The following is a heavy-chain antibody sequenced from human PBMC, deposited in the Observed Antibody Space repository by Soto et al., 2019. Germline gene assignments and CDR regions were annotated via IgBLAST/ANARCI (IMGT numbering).Heavy chain of an antibody. Sequence: QVQLVESGGGVVQPGRSLRLSCAASGFTFSSYAMHWVRQAPGKGLEWVAAISYDGSNKYYADSVKGRFTISRDNSKNTLYLQMNSLRAEDTAVYYCARGHVGFLEWLLSYWGQGTLVTVSS. CDR1: GFTFSSYA. CDR2: ISYDGSNK. J-gene: IGHJ4*02. V-gene: IGHV3-30-3*01. CDR3: ARGHVGFLEWLLSY. D-gene: IGHD3-3*01.